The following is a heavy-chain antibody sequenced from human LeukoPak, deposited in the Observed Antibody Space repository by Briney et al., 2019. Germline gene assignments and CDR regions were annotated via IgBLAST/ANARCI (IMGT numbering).Heavy chain of an antibody. V-gene: IGHV4-59*11. CDR1: GGSISSHY. CDR3: ARGRCSTSCYWYWFDP. CDR2: IYYSGST. Sequence: SETLSLTCTVSGGSISSHYWSWIRQPPGKGLEWIGYIYYSGSTNYNPSLKSRVTISVDTSKNQFSLKLSSVTAADTAVYYCARGRCSTSCYWYWFDPWGQGTLVTVSS. D-gene: IGHD2-2*01. J-gene: IGHJ5*02.